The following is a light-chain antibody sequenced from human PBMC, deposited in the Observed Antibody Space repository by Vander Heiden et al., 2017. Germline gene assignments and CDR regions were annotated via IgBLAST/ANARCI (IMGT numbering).Light chain of an antibody. Sequence: HSHLTQPPPASKHPGPTVPISCYRNKYNIGSYTVNWYQQVPGTAPRLLICKTNQRPSGVPDRFFGSKSGASASLAISGLQSGDEATYYCAAWDDNLSGVLFGGGTKMSVL. J-gene: IGLJ2*01. V-gene: IGLV1-44*01. CDR2: KTN. CDR1: KYNIGSYT. CDR3: AAWDDNLSGVL.